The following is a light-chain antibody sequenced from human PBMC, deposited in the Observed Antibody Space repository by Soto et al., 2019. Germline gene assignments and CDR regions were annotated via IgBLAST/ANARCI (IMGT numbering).Light chain of an antibody. V-gene: IGLV2-8*01. Sequence: QSALTQPPSASGSPGQSVTISCTGTSSDVGGYKYVSWYQQHPGNAPKLMIYEVSKRPSGVPDRFSGSKSGNTASLTVSGLQAEDEADYYCSSYADRHNVLFGGGTKVTVL. CDR2: EVS. CDR1: SSDVGGYKY. J-gene: IGLJ2*01. CDR3: SSYADRHNVL.